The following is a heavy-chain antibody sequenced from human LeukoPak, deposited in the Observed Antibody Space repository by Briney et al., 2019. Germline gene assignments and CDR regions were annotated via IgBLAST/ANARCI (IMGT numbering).Heavy chain of an antibody. V-gene: IGHV1-8*02. J-gene: IGHJ4*02. CDR2: ISPYNSNT. Sequence: GASVKVSCKASGYTFTNYDIHWVRQAPGQGLEWMGWISPYNSNTNYAQKLQGRVTMTRNTSISTAYMELSSLRSEDTAVYYCARRPSKYYDILTGYYRSEFDYWGQGTLVTVSS. CDR3: ARRPSKYYDILTGYYRSEFDY. D-gene: IGHD3-9*01. CDR1: GYTFTNYD.